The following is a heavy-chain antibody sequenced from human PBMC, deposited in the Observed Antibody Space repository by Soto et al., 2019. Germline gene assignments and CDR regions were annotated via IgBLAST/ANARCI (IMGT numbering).Heavy chain of an antibody. CDR3: ARGGYASSYRFDY. D-gene: IGHD2-2*01. CDR2: IMPFIDTS. J-gene: IGHJ4*02. CDR1: GGTFGSYT. Sequence: QVQLVQSGAEVKKPGSSVKVSCKASGGTFGSYTLNWVRQAPGQGLEWLGGIMPFIDTSTYAQMLQGRVTITAHKSTSTVYMELSSLKSDDTAVYYCARGGYASSYRFDYWGQGTLVTVSS. V-gene: IGHV1-69*06.